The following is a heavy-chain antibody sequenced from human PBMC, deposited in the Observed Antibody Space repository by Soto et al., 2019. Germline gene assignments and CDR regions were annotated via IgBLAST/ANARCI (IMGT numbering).Heavy chain of an antibody. CDR3: ARGLWGRGSKASLDY. D-gene: IGHD1-26*01. Sequence: QVQLVESGGGVVQPGRSLRLSCAASGFTFSSYAMHWVRQAPGKGLEWVAVISDDGRNKYYADSVKGRFTISRDNSKNTRYLQMNSLRAEDTAVYYCARGLWGRGSKASLDYWGQGTLVTVSS. CDR2: ISDDGRNK. V-gene: IGHV3-30*04. CDR1: GFTFSSYA. J-gene: IGHJ4*02.